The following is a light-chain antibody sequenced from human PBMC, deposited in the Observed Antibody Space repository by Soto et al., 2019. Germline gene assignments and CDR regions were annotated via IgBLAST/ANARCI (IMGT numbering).Light chain of an antibody. V-gene: IGKV3-20*01. CDR2: GAS. CDR3: QQYGSSPIT. J-gene: IGKJ5*01. CDR1: QSFISTY. Sequence: EIVLTQSPGTLSLSPGERATLSCRASQSFISTYLAWYQQKPGQAPRLLIYGASSRATGIPDRFSGSGSGTDFTLTISRLEPEDFAAYYCQQYGSSPITFGQGTRLEIK.